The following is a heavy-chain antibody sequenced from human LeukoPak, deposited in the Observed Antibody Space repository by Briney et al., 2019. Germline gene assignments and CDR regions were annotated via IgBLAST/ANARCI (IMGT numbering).Heavy chain of an antibody. D-gene: IGHD3-10*02. CDR3: AELGITMIGGV. Sequence: GGSLRLPCAASGFTFSSYWMHWVRQAPGKGLVWVSRINSDGTSTGYADSVKGRFTISRDNAKNSLYLQMNSLRAEDTAVYYCAELGITMIGGVWGKGTTVTISS. J-gene: IGHJ6*04. CDR2: INSDGTST. CDR1: GFTFSSYW. V-gene: IGHV3-74*01.